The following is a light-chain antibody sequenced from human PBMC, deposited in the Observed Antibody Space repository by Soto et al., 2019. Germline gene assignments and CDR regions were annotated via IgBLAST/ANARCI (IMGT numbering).Light chain of an antibody. CDR1: RSLLSIPNNKIY. Sequence: DIGMIQSPESLAVSLGERASINCKSSRSLLSIPNNKIYLAWYQQKPGQPPQLLIHWASTRESGVPDRFSGSGSGTDFTLTITNLQAEDVAVYYCQQYYFTPFTFGQGTKLEIK. CDR2: WAS. V-gene: IGKV4-1*01. J-gene: IGKJ2*01. CDR3: QQYYFTPFT.